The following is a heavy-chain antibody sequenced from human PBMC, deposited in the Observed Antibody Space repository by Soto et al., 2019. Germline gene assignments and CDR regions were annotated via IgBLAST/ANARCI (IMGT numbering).Heavy chain of an antibody. CDR3: ARDSAQPLLYGNDY. CDR1: GFTFSSYA. V-gene: IGHV3-30-3*01. CDR2: ISYDGSNK. Sequence: GGSLRLSCAASGFTFSSYAMHWVRQAPGKGLEWVAVISYDGSNKYYADSVKGRFTISRDNSKNTLYLQMNSLRAEDTAVYYCARDSAQPLLYGNDYWGQGTLVTVSS. D-gene: IGHD2-2*02. J-gene: IGHJ4*02.